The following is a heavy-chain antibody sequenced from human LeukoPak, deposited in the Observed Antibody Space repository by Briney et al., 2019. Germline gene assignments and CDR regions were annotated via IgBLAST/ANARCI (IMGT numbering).Heavy chain of an antibody. CDR1: GYTFTGYY. CDR2: INPNSGGT. Sequence: ASVKVSCKASGYTFTGYYVHWVRQAPGQGLEWMGWINPNSGGTNYAQKFQGRVTMTRDTSISTAYMELSRLRSDDTAVYYCARNLRYCSGGSCSPMGYWGQGTLVTVSS. CDR3: ARNLRYCSGGSCSPMGY. V-gene: IGHV1-2*02. D-gene: IGHD2-15*01. J-gene: IGHJ4*02.